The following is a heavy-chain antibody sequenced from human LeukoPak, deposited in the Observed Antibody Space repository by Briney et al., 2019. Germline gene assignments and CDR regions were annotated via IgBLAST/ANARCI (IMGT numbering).Heavy chain of an antibody. CDR1: GGTFSSYA. V-gene: IGHV1-69*04. Sequence: SVKVSCKASGGTFSSYAISWVRQAPGQGLEWMGRIIPILGIANYAQKFQGRVTITADKSTSTAYMELSSLRSEDTAVYYCARERFDYGDYEVYWGQGTLVTVSS. J-gene: IGHJ4*02. CDR2: IIPILGIA. D-gene: IGHD4-17*01. CDR3: ARERFDYGDYEVY.